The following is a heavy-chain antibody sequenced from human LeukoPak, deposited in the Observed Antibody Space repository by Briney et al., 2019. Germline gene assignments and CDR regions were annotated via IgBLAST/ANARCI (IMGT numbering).Heavy chain of an antibody. CDR2: INWTGAGT. Sequence: GGTLRLSCATSGFTFDDYGMSWVRQAPGKGLEWVSGINWTGAGTGYADSVKGRFTISRDNAKNSLYLQMNSLRAEDTALYYCARALRRYKYDYPSPDYWGQGTLVTVSS. V-gene: IGHV3-20*04. J-gene: IGHJ4*02. CDR3: ARALRRYKYDYPSPDY. D-gene: IGHD3-16*01. CDR1: GFTFDDYG.